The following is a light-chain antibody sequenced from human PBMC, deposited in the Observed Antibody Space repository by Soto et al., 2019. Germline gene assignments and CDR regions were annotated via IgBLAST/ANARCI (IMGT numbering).Light chain of an antibody. Sequence: EIVLTQSPGTLSLSPGERATLSCRASQSVSSSYLAWYQQKPGQAPRLLIYGASISATGIPDRFSGSGSGTDFTLTISRLEPEDFAVYYCQQYGSSPFTFGPGTKVDFK. J-gene: IGKJ3*01. CDR1: QSVSSSY. CDR3: QQYGSSPFT. V-gene: IGKV3-20*01. CDR2: GAS.